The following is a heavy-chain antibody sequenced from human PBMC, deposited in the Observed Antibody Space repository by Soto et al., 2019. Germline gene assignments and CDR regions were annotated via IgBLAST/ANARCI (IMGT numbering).Heavy chain of an antibody. CDR3: TSVDWNYPSGHFFGMDV. Sequence: SETLSLTCTVSGASISTSYWSWVRQPPGKGLEWIGFISNTGTANYNPSLTSRVTISVDPSRNQFSLKLRSVTAADTAVYYCTSVDWNYPSGHFFGMDVWAQGTAVTVSS. CDR2: ISNTGTA. D-gene: IGHD1-7*01. V-gene: IGHV4-59*01. J-gene: IGHJ6*02. CDR1: GASISTSY.